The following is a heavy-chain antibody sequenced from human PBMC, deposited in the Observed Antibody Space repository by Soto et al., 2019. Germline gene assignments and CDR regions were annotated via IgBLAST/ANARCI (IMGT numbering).Heavy chain of an antibody. CDR2: ITPVFGTA. D-gene: IGHD4-17*01. V-gene: IGHV1-69*01. CDR3: ARSLEGTTVTNWFDP. Sequence: QVQLVQSGAEVKKPGSSVKVSCKASADTFNSYSLSWLRQAPGQRLEWLGGITPVFGTADYAQSFEDRLTITADDSTSTVYMELSSLISDDMAVYYCARSLEGTTVTNWFDPWGQGALVTVSS. J-gene: IGHJ5*02. CDR1: ADTFNSYS.